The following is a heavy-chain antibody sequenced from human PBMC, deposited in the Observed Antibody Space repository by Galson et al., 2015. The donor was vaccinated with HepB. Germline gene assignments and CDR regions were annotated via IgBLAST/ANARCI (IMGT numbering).Heavy chain of an antibody. CDR3: ARDHAAAARWYFDY. V-gene: IGHV3-21*01. J-gene: IGHJ4*02. CDR1: GFTFSGYS. Sequence: SLRLSCAASGFTFSGYSMNWVRQAPGKGPEWVSSISSSSSYIYYADSVKGRFTISRDNAKNSLYLQMNSLRAEDTAVYYCARDHAAAARWYFDYWGQGTLVTVSS. D-gene: IGHD6-13*01. CDR2: ISSSSSYI.